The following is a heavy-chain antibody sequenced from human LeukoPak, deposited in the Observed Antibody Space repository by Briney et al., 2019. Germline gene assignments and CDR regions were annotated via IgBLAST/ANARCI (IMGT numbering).Heavy chain of an antibody. V-gene: IGHV4-34*01. CDR1: GGSFSGYY. J-gene: IGHJ6*03. Sequence: SEALSLTCAVYGGSFSGYYWSWIRQPPGKGLEWIGEINHSGSTNYNPSLKSRVTISVDTSKNQFSLKLSSVTAADTAVYYCARLTPGYCSGGSCYSTGYYYYYMDVWGKGTTVTVSS. CDR3: ARLTPGYCSGGSCYSTGYYYYYMDV. D-gene: IGHD2-15*01. CDR2: INHSGST.